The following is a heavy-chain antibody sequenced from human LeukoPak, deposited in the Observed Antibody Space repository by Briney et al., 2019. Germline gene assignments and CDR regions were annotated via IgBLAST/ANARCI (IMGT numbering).Heavy chain of an antibody. Sequence: SETLSLTCTVSGGSISSYYWGWIRQPPGKGLEWIGYIYYSGSTNYNPSLKSRVTISVDTSKNQFSLKLSSVTAADTAVYYCAREVGTIAAPDYWGQGTLVTVSS. J-gene: IGHJ4*02. V-gene: IGHV4-59*01. CDR2: IYYSGST. D-gene: IGHD6-13*01. CDR3: AREVGTIAAPDY. CDR1: GGSISSYY.